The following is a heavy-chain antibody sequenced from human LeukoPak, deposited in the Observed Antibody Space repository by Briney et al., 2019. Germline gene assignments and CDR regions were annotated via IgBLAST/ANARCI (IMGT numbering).Heavy chain of an antibody. CDR2: IIPIFGTA. V-gene: IGHV1-69*13. J-gene: IGHJ4*02. D-gene: IGHD1-26*01. Sequence: ASVKVSCKASGYTFTGYYMHWVRQAPGQGLEWVGGIIPIFGTANYAQKFQGRVTITADESTSTAYTELSSLRSEDTAVYYCAVPPTFSGGYFDYWGQGTLVTVSS. CDR3: AVPPTFSGGYFDY. CDR1: GYTFTGYY.